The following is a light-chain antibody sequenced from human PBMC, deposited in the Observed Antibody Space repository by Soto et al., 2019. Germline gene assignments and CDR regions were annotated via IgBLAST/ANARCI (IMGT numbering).Light chain of an antibody. Sequence: QSVLTQPPSVSGTPGQRVAISCSGSSSNIGRNHVYWYQQLPGTAPKVLIYGNDQRPSGVPDRFSGSRSGTSASLAISGLRSEDEAEYHCAAWDDNLSGAVFGGGTKLTVL. CDR1: SSNIGRNH. CDR2: GND. J-gene: IGLJ3*02. V-gene: IGLV1-47*02. CDR3: AAWDDNLSGAV.